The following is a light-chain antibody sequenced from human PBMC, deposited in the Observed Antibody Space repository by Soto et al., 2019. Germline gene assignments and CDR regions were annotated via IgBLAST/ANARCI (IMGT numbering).Light chain of an antibody. Sequence: SVGQSISRVVAWYQQNPGQSPRLLIYDASKRATGIPARFSGTGSGTDFTLTISSLESEDIPVYYCQQRCPGITFGHGTRLAIK. J-gene: IGKJ5*01. V-gene: IGKV3-11*01. CDR1: QSISRV. CDR2: DAS. CDR3: QQRCPGIT.